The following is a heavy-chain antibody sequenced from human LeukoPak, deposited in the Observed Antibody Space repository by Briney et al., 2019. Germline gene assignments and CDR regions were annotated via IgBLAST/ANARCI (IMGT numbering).Heavy chain of an antibody. D-gene: IGHD5-18*01. J-gene: IGHJ4*02. V-gene: IGHV3-74*01. Sequence: GGSLRLSCAASGFTFSTYWMHWVRQAPGKGLVWVSSISSDGSSTSYADSVKGRFTISRDNAKNSLYLQMNSLRAEDTAVYYCARDLIQLWLIDHWGQGTLVTVSS. CDR2: ISSDGSST. CDR1: GFTFSTYW. CDR3: ARDLIQLWLIDH.